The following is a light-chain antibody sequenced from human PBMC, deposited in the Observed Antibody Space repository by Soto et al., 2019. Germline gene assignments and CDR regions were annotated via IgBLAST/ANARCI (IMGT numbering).Light chain of an antibody. CDR1: QGIDNY. Sequence: DIQMTQSPSSLSASVGDRVTITCWASQGIDNYLAWYQQKPGKVPKLLIYAASTLQSGVPSRFSGSASGTDFTLTISSLQPEDVATYYCQKYNIAPFTFGPGTKVDIK. J-gene: IGKJ3*01. V-gene: IGKV1-27*01. CDR3: QKYNIAPFT. CDR2: AAS.